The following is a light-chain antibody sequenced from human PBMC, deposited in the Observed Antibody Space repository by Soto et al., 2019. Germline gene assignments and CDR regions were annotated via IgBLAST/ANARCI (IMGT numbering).Light chain of an antibody. CDR1: ESVSSY. CDR3: QQRSNWPPEC. V-gene: IGKV3-11*01. J-gene: IGKJ3*01. CDR2: DGS. Sequence: EIVLTQSPAPLSLSPGERATLSCRDSESVSSYLTWSQHKPGQAPRLLIYDGSNRATGIPARFSGSGSGTDFTLTISSLGPEDFAVYYWQQRSNWPPECFGPGTKVDIK.